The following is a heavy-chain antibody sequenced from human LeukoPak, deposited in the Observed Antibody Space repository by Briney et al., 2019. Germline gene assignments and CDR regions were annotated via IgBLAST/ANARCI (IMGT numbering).Heavy chain of an antibody. Sequence: GGSLRLSCAVSGVRFSNYAMTWVRQAPGKGLEWVSSISASGSNTYYADSVKGRFTISRDNSKNTLYLQINSLKTEDTAVYYCSTTYYYDSSEGYWGQGTLVTVSS. V-gene: IGHV3-23*01. CDR2: ISASGSNT. D-gene: IGHD3-22*01. CDR1: GVRFSNYA. J-gene: IGHJ4*02. CDR3: STTYYYDSSEGY.